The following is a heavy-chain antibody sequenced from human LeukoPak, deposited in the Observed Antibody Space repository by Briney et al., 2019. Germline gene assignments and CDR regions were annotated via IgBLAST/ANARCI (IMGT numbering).Heavy chain of an antibody. Sequence: ASVKVSCKASVYTFTGYYMHWVRQAPGQGLEWMGWINPNSGGTNYAQKFQGRVTMTRDTSISTAYMELSRLRSDETAVYYCARGAGAAMVTPDYWGQGTLVTVSS. CDR1: VYTFTGYY. CDR2: INPNSGGT. V-gene: IGHV1-2*02. D-gene: IGHD5-18*01. CDR3: ARGAGAAMVTPDY. J-gene: IGHJ4*02.